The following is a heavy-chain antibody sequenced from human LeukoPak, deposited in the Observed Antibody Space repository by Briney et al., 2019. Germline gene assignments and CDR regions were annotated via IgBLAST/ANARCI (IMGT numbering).Heavy chain of an antibody. CDR3: ATERPDSRVLDY. J-gene: IGHJ4*02. V-gene: IGHV3-23*01. Sequence: GGSLRLSCAASGFTFSSYGMSWVRQAPGKGLEWVSGISGSGGSTYYADSVKGRFTISRDNSKNTLYLQMNSLRVEDSAVYYCATERPDSRVLDYWGQGLVVTVSS. CDR2: ISGSGGST. CDR1: GFTFSSYG. D-gene: IGHD3-10*01.